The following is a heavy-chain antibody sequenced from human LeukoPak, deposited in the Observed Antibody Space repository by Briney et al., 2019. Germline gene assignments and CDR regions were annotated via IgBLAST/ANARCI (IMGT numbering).Heavy chain of an antibody. CDR2: VNPNTGGT. Sequence: GASVKVSCKASGYTFTDYYMHWVRQAPGQGLEWMGYVNPNTGGTNFAQKFQGRVTVTRDTSTSTAYMELSSLRSDDTAVYYCSRVALSATKDYWGQGTLVTVSS. V-gene: IGHV1-2*02. CDR1: GYTFTDYY. D-gene: IGHD2-15*01. CDR3: SRVALSATKDY. J-gene: IGHJ4*02.